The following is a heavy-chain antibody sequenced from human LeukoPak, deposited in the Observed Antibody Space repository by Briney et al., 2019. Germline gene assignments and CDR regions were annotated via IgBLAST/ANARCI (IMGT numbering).Heavy chain of an antibody. Sequence: GGSLRLSCAASGVTFSSYWMHWVRQVPGKGLVWLSRIDSDGSSTSYADSVKGRFTISRDNAKNTLYLQLNSLRAEDTGVYYCARAEYSSSWIFDYWGQGTLVTVSS. CDR1: GVTFSSYW. CDR3: ARAEYSSSWIFDY. D-gene: IGHD6-13*01. V-gene: IGHV3-74*01. J-gene: IGHJ4*02. CDR2: IDSDGSST.